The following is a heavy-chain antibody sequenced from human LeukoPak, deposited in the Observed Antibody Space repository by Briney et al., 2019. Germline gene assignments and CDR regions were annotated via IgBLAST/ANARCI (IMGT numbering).Heavy chain of an antibody. CDR3: ARAKDWLLYGAFDI. J-gene: IGHJ3*02. CDR2: IYTSGST. D-gene: IGHD3/OR15-3a*01. CDR1: GGSISSGSYY. V-gene: IGHV4-61*02. Sequence: PSETLSLTCTVSGGSISSGSYYWSWIRQPAGKGLEWIGRIYTSGSTNYSPSLKSRVTISVDTSKNQFSLKLSSVTAADTAVYYCARAKDWLLYGAFDIWGQGTMVTVSS.